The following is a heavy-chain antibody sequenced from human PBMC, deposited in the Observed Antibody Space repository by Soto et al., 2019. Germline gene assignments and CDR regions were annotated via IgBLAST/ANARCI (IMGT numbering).Heavy chain of an antibody. D-gene: IGHD5-12*01. CDR2: ISSGGDTK. V-gene: IGHV3-48*01. CDR1: GFTLRSYS. CDR3: AKEAKDRVYLALVATTIFDY. Sequence: GGSLRLSCAVSGFTLRSYSMHWVRQSPGKGLEWISYISSGGDTKYYADSVTGRFTISRDNAKNSLFLQMSSLRAEDTAVYYCAKEAKDRVYLALVATTIFDYWGQGTRVTVSS. J-gene: IGHJ4*02.